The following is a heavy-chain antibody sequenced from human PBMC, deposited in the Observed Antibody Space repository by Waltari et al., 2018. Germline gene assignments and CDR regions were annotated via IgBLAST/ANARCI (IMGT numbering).Heavy chain of an antibody. D-gene: IGHD3-10*01. CDR1: GGSISSSSHF. CDR2: IYYSGGT. V-gene: IGHV4-39*01. J-gene: IGHJ5*02. CDR3: ARIGSVNWFDP. Sequence: QLQLQESGPGLVEPSETLSLTCTASGGSISSSSHFWAWIRRPPGKGLEWIGSIYYSGGTFYNPSLKSRVTISVDTSKNQFYLKLTSVTAADTAEYYCARIGSVNWFDPWGQGILVTASS.